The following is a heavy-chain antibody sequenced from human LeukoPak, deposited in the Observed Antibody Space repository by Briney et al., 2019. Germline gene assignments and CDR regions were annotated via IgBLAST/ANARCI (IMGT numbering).Heavy chain of an antibody. CDR3: ARRRGSYSDDY. V-gene: IGHV3-7*01. D-gene: IGHD1-26*01. CDR2: IKQDGSEK. CDR1: GFTFSSYG. J-gene: IGHJ4*02. Sequence: GGSLRLSCAASGFTFSSYGMSWVRQAPGKGLEWVANIKQDGSEKYYVDSVKGRFTISRDNAKNSLYLQMNSLRAEDTAVYYCARRRGSYSDDYWGQGTLVTVSS.